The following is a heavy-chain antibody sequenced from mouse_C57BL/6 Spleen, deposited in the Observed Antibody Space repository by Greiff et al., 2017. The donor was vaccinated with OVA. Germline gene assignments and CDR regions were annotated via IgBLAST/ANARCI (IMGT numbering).Heavy chain of an antibody. J-gene: IGHJ3*01. CDR2: IDPENGDT. D-gene: IGHD2-2*01. CDR1: GFNIKDDY. V-gene: IGHV14-4*01. Sequence: EVKLVESGAELVRPGASVKLSCTASGFNIKDDYMHWVKQRPEQGLEWIGWIDPENGDTEYASKFQGKATITADTSSNTAYLQLSSLTSEDTAVYYCTTVVTTGPFAYWGQGTLVTVSA. CDR3: TTVVTTGPFAY.